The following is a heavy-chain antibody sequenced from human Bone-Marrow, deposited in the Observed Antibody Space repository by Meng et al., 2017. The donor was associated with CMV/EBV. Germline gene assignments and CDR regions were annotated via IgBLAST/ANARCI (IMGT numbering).Heavy chain of an antibody. Sequence: QVQLVRSGAEVKKPGASVKVSCKASGYTLTDYYIHWVRQAPGQGLEWMGGIIPIFGTANYAQKFQGRVTITADESTSTAYMELSSLRSEDTAVYYCASWAENTFDYWGQGTLVTVSS. D-gene: IGHD2/OR15-2a*01. CDR2: IIPIFGTA. CDR3: ASWAENTFDY. CDR1: GYTLTDYY. J-gene: IGHJ4*02. V-gene: IGHV1-69*01.